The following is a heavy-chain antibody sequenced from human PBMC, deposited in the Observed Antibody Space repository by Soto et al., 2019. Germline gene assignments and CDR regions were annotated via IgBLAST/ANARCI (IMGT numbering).Heavy chain of an antibody. D-gene: IGHD3-22*01. CDR1: GFIFSSYA. CDR2: IKSKTDGGTT. J-gene: IGHJ3*02. V-gene: IGHV3-15*07. CDR3: TTALPYYYDSSGYGGAFDI. Sequence: PGGSLRLSCAASGFIFSSYAMNWVRQAPGKGLEWVSRIKSKTDGGTTDYAAPVKGRFTISRDDSKNTLYLQMNSLKTEDTAVYYCTTALPYYYDSSGYGGAFDIWGQGTMVTVSS.